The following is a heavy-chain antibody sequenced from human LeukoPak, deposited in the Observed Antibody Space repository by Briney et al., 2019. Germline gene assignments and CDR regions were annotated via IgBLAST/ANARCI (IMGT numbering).Heavy chain of an antibody. CDR1: GGSISSYY. Sequence: SETLSLTCTVSGGSISSYYWSWIRQPPGKGLEWIGYIYYSGSTNYNPSLKSRVTISVDTSKNQFSLKLSSVTAADTAVYYCARGYYDILTGYYNRLFDYWGQGTLVTVSS. CDR2: IYYSGST. J-gene: IGHJ4*02. D-gene: IGHD3-9*01. V-gene: IGHV4-59*12. CDR3: ARGYYDILTGYYNRLFDY.